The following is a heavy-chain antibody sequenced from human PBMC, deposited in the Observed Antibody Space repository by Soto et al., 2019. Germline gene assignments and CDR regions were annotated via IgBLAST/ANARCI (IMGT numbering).Heavy chain of an antibody. V-gene: IGHV1-45*02. D-gene: IGHD5-12*01. CDR3: ASDYSGYDFSHYGMDV. J-gene: IGHJ6*02. CDR1: GYTFTYRY. CDR2: ITPFNGNT. Sequence: SVKVSCKASGYTFTYRYLHWVRQAPGQALEWMGWITPFNGNTNYAQKFQDRVTITRDRSMSTAYMELSSLRSEDTAMYYCASDYSGYDFSHYGMDVRGQGTTVTVSS.